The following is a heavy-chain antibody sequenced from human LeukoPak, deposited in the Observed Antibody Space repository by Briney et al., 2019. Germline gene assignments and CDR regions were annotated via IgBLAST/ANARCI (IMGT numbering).Heavy chain of an antibody. CDR3: TTDPHYYDSSGYYLRVPFDY. V-gene: IGHV3-15*01. Sequence: AGTLRLSCTASGFTFSNAWMSWVRQAPGKGLEWVGRIKSKTDGGTTDYAAPVKGRFTISRDDSKNTLYLQMNSLKTEDTAVYYCTTDPHYYDSSGYYLRVPFDYWGQGTLVTVSS. J-gene: IGHJ4*02. CDR1: GFTFSNAW. CDR2: IKSKTDGGTT. D-gene: IGHD3-22*01.